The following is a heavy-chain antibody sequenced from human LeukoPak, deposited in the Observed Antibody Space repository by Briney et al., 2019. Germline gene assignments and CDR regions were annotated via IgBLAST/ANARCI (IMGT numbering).Heavy chain of an antibody. CDR1: GFTFSSYG. CDR2: KWYDGSNK. CDR3: AKEAVRRYFDY. J-gene: IGHJ4*02. Sequence: GGSLRLSCAASGFTFSSYGMHWVRQAPGKGLEWVAVKWYDGSNKYYADSVKGRFTISRDNSKNTLYLQMNSLRAEDTAVYYCAKEAVRRYFDYWGQGTLVTVSS. D-gene: IGHD4-23*01. V-gene: IGHV3-33*06.